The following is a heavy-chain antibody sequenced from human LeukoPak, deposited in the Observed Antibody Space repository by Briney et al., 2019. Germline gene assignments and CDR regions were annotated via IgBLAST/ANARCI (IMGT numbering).Heavy chain of an antibody. CDR3: ARAPYYYDSSGYYYDGYYFDY. J-gene: IGHJ4*02. D-gene: IGHD3-22*01. V-gene: IGHV4-34*01. CDR1: GGSFSGYY. CDR2: IYHSGST. Sequence: SETLSLTCAVYGGSFSGYYWSWIRQPPGKGLEWIGEIYHSGSTNYNPSLKSRVTISIDKSKNQFSLKLSSVTAADTAVYYCARAPYYYDSSGYYYDGYYFDYWGQGTLVTVSS.